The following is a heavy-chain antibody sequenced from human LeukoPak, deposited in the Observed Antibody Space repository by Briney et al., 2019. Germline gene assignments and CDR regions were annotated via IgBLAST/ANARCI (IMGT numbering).Heavy chain of an antibody. D-gene: IGHD3-9*01. Sequence: SETLSLTCTVSGGSISSSSYYWGWIRQPPGKGLEWIGSIYYSGSTYYNPSLKSRVTISVDTSKNQFPLKLSSVTAADTAVYYCARTTGRYLQFDPWGQGTLVTVSS. V-gene: IGHV4-39*06. CDR2: IYYSGST. CDR1: GGSISSSSYY. J-gene: IGHJ5*02. CDR3: ARTTGRYLQFDP.